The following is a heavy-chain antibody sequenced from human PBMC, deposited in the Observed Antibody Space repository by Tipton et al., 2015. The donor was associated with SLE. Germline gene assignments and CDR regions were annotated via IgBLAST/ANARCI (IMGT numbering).Heavy chain of an antibody. CDR3: ARDLAWSGFFDL. CDR2: IFRSGNA. D-gene: IGHD3-3*01. V-gene: IGHV4-30-2*01. CDR1: GDSINSGDYS. Sequence: TLSLTCAVSGDSINSGDYSWSWIRQPPGKGLEWIGYIFRSGNAYYNPPLNSRVTISLDMSRNQFSLRLKSVTAADTAVYYCARDLAWSGFFDLWGRGTLVTVSS. J-gene: IGHJ2*01.